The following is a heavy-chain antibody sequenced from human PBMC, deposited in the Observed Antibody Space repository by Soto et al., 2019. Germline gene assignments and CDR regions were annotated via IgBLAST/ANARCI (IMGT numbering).Heavy chain of an antibody. CDR2: INHSGST. J-gene: IGHJ6*02. CDR1: GGSFSGYY. V-gene: IGHV4-34*01. CDR3: ARNIAVAVYYYYGMDV. Sequence: SETLSLTCAVYGGSFSGYYWSWIRQPPGKGLEWIGEINHSGSTNYNPSLKSRVTISVDTSKNQFSLKLSSVTAADTAVYYCARNIAVAVYYYYGMDVWGQGTTVTVSS. D-gene: IGHD6-19*01.